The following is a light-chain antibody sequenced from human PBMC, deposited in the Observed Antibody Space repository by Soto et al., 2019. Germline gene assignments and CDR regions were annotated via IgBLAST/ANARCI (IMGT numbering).Light chain of an antibody. CDR2: GAS. J-gene: IGKJ1*01. CDR1: QSVSTN. V-gene: IGKV3-15*01. CDR3: QQYYDCSLT. Sequence: IVATQSASTLTVSPGERATLSCRASQSVSTNLAWYHKKPGQAPSLLVYGASTRATGIPARFSGSGSGTEFTLTISSRLSQDFAVLSCQQYYDCSLTFGQGTKVAIK.